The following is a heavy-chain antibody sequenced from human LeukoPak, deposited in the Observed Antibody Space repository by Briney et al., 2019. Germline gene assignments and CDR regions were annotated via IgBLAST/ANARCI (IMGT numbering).Heavy chain of an antibody. J-gene: IGHJ5*02. CDR1: GYSFTSYW. CDR3: ARRVNTMVRGVIFNWFDP. V-gene: IGHV5-10-1*01. Sequence: GESLKISCKGSGYSFTSYWISWVRQMPGKGLEWMGRIDPSDSYTNYSPSFQGHVTISADKSISTAYLQWSSLKASDTGMYYCARRVNTMVRGVIFNWFDPWGQGTLVTVSS. D-gene: IGHD3-10*01. CDR2: IDPSDSYT.